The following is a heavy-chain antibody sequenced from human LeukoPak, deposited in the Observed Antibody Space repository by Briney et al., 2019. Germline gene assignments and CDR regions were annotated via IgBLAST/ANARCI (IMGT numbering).Heavy chain of an antibody. V-gene: IGHV4-59*08. D-gene: IGHD2-15*01. CDR1: GGSIGNNY. CDR3: ARRRSGYCSGGSCSVDSSFDY. CDR2: IYYTGAT. Sequence: SETLSLTCTVSGGSIGNNYWTWIRQAPGKGLEYIGCIYYTGATNYNPSLKNRVTISVDTSKSQFSLKLSSVTAADTAVYYCARRRSGYCSGGSCSVDSSFDYWGQGTLVTVSS. J-gene: IGHJ4*02.